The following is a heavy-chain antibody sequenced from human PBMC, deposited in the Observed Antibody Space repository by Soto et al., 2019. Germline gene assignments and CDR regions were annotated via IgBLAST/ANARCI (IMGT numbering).Heavy chain of an antibody. D-gene: IGHD3-22*01. CDR2: IYPGDSDT. Sequence: GESLKFSCKGSGYSFTSYWIGWVRQMPGKGLEWMGIIYPGDSDTRYSPSFQGQVTISADKSISTAYLQWSSLKASDTAMYYCARLAVITNYYYYYGMDVWGQGTTVTVSS. V-gene: IGHV5-51*01. CDR1: GYSFTSYW. CDR3: ARLAVITNYYYYYGMDV. J-gene: IGHJ6*02.